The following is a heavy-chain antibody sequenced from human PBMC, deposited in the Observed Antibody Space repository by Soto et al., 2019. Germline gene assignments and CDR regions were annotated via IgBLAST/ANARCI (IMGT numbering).Heavy chain of an antibody. J-gene: IGHJ3*02. D-gene: IGHD3-22*01. CDR2: ISYDGSNK. CDR3: AKGVYPYDSSGYYGHDAFDI. CDR1: GFTFSSYG. Sequence: QVQLVESGGGVVQPRRSLRLSCEASGFTFSSYGMHWVRQAPGKGLEWVAVISYDGSNKYYPDSVKGRFTISRDNSKNTLYVQMNSLSAEDTAVYYCAKGVYPYDSSGYYGHDAFDIWGQGTMVTVSS. V-gene: IGHV3-30*18.